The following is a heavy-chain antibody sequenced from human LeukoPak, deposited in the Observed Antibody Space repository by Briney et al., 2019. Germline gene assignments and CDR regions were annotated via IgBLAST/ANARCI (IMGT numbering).Heavy chain of an antibody. V-gene: IGHV3-11*04. J-gene: IGHJ4*02. D-gene: IGHD1-26*01. CDR3: ARVRGSYCSDH. CDR2: ISTSGTTI. Sequence: KPGGSLRLSCAASGFTFGDYYMSWIRQTPGKGLEWVSYISTSGTTIHYADSVKGRFTISRDNAKNSLYLQMNSLRAEDTAVYYCARVRGSYCSDHWGQGILVIVSS. CDR1: GFTFGDYY.